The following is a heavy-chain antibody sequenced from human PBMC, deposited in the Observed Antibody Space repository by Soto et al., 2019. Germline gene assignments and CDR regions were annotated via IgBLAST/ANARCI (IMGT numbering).Heavy chain of an antibody. CDR3: TRELGGAIDY. Sequence: SETLSLTCTVSGGSISHSSYFWGWVRQPPGKGLDWIGTIYYSGSTFYKPSLRSRVTISVDTSKNQFSLQLNSVTASDTAVYYCTRELGGAIDYWGPGTLVTVSS. CDR1: GGSISHSSYF. J-gene: IGHJ4*02. V-gene: IGHV4-39*02. CDR2: IYYSGST. D-gene: IGHD1-26*01.